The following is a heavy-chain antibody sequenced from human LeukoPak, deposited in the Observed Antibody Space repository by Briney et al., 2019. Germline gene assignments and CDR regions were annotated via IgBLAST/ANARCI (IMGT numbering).Heavy chain of an antibody. CDR2: ISAYNGNT. CDR1: GYTFTSYG. D-gene: IGHD3-16*02. CDR3: AREVYDYVWGSYRPEAFDI. V-gene: IGHV1-18*01. Sequence: ASVKVSCKASGYTFTSYGISWVRQAPGQGLEWMGWISAYNGNTNYAQKFQGRVTITADKSTSTAYMELSSLRSEDTAVYYCAREVYDYVWGSYRPEAFDIWGQGTMVTVSS. J-gene: IGHJ3*02.